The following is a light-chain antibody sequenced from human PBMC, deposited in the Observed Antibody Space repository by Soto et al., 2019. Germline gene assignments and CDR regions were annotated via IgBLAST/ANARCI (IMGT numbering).Light chain of an antibody. Sequence: QSVLTQPPSVSAAPGQKVTISCSGSGSNIGKNYVSWYQQLPGTAPKLLIYDNNKRPSGIPDRFSGSKSGTSATLGITGLQTGDEADYYCATWDNSLSTAVFGPGTKLTVL. CDR3: ATWDNSLSTAV. J-gene: IGLJ1*01. V-gene: IGLV1-51*01. CDR1: GSNIGKNY. CDR2: DNN.